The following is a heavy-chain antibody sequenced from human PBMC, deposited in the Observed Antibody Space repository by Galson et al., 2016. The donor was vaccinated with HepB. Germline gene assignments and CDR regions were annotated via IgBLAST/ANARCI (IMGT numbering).Heavy chain of an antibody. V-gene: IGHV4-61*01. CDR3: ARGTRPYSTYPPTLDF. D-gene: IGHD4-11*01. Sequence: ETLSLTCSVSGASVSSDFYHWSWIRQPPGKGLERIGFMYYSGSTNYNPPLKSRVTISIDTSKNQFSVKLSSVTAADSARYYCARGTRPYSTYPPTLDFWGQGTLVTVSS. J-gene: IGHJ4*02. CDR1: GASVSSDFYH. CDR2: MYYSGST.